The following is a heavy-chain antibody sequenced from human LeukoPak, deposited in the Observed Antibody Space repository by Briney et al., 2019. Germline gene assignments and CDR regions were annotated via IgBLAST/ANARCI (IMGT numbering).Heavy chain of an antibody. J-gene: IGHJ2*01. CDR1: GFTFSSHG. D-gene: IGHD3-9*01. CDR2: ISPSGGIT. Sequence: GGSLRLSCAASGFTFSSHGMNWVRQAPGKGLEWVSGISPSGGITYYADSVKGRFTISRDNAKNSLYLQMNSLRAEDTAAYYCARAGAYYDILTGYYDYWYFDLWGRGTLVTVSS. V-gene: IGHV3-48*04. CDR3: ARAGAYYDILTGYYDYWYFDL.